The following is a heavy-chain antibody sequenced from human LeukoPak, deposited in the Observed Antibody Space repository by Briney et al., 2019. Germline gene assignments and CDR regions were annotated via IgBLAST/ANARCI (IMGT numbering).Heavy chain of an antibody. J-gene: IGHJ4*02. Sequence: GGSLRLSCAASGFTFSSNLMHWVRQAPGTGLVWVSRINSDGRSTSYADSVKGRFTISRDSVMNTVFLQMNSLTAEDTAVYYCASEDQGGNSRKFDYWGQGTLVTVSS. CDR2: INSDGRST. CDR1: GFTFSSNL. CDR3: ASEDQGGNSRKFDY. V-gene: IGHV3-74*01. D-gene: IGHD4-23*01.